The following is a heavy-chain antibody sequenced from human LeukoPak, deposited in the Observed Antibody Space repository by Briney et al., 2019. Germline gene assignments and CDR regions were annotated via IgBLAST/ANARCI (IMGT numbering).Heavy chain of an antibody. Sequence: GGSLRLSCAASGFTFSIDWMHWVRPAAGKGLAWVSRINTDGSGANYADSVKGRFTISRDNAKNTLYLQMNSLRAEDTALYYCARGGGMLGWGQGTLVTVSS. J-gene: IGHJ4*02. CDR1: GFTFSIDW. D-gene: IGHD3-10*02. CDR2: INTDGSGA. CDR3: ARGGGMLG. V-gene: IGHV3-74*01.